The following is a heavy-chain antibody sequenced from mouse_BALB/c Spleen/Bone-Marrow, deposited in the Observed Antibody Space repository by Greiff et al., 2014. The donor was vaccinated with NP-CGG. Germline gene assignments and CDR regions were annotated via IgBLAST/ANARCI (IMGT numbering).Heavy chain of an antibody. Sequence: VQLQQSGPELVKPGASVKMSCKASGYTFTDYYTKWVKQSHGKSLEWIGDINPTNGDTFYTQKFKGKATLTVDRSSSTANMQLDSLTSEDSAVYYCTMGVRLYWFFDVWGAGTTVTVSS. CDR2: INPTNGDT. CDR3: TMGVRLYWFFDV. J-gene: IGHJ1*01. D-gene: IGHD2-14*01. V-gene: IGHV1-26*01. CDR1: GYTFTDYY.